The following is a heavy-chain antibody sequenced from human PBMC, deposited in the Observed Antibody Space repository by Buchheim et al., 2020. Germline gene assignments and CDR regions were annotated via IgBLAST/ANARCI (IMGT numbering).Heavy chain of an antibody. CDR3: VRVASSRFREMY. D-gene: IGHD2-15*01. CDR2: INNLGRT. CDR1: GGSFTSYY. Sequence: QVQLEQWGAGLLKPSEPLSLTCAVYGGSFTSYYWSWIRQSTGKGLEWIGEINNLGRTTYNPSLSSRVTISVDMSTNKFSLKIYSVTAADTAVYYCVRVASSRFREMYWGQGT. J-gene: IGHJ4*01. V-gene: IGHV4-34*01.